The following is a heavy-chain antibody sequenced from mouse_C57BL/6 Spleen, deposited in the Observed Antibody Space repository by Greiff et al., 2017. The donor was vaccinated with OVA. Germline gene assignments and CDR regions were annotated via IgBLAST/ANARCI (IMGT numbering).Heavy chain of an antibody. CDR1: GYSFTGYY. V-gene: IGHV1-42*01. CDR2: INPSTGGT. J-gene: IGHJ1*03. Sequence: EVQLVESGPELVKPGASVKISCKASGYSFTGYYMNWVKQSPEKSLEWIGEINPSTGGTTYNQKFKAKATLTVDKSSSTAYMQLKSLTSEDSAVYYCARYFDVWGTGTTVTVSS. CDR3: ARYFDV.